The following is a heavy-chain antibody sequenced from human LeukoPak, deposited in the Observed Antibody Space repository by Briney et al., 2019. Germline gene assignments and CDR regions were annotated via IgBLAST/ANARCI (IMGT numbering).Heavy chain of an antibody. CDR1: GFTFSDYY. CDR3: ARVWRIAAVAWFDP. Sequence: PGGSLRLSCAASGFTFSDYYMSWIRQAPGKGLEWVSYISSSGSTIYYADSVKGRFTISRDNAKNSLYLQMNSLRAEDTAVYYCARVWRIAAVAWFDPWGQGTLVTVSS. J-gene: IGHJ5*02. D-gene: IGHD6-13*01. V-gene: IGHV3-11*04. CDR2: ISSSGSTI.